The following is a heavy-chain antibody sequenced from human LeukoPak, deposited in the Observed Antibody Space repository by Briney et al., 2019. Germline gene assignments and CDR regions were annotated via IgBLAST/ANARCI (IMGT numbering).Heavy chain of an antibody. CDR3: AKEGLLRNFDY. Sequence: GGSLRLSCAASGFTFDDYAMHWVRQAPGKGLEWVSGISWNSGSIGYADSVKGRFTISRDNAKNSLYLQMSSLRAEDMALYYCAKEGLLRNFDYWGQGTLVTVSS. V-gene: IGHV3-9*03. CDR2: ISWNSGSI. D-gene: IGHD3-22*01. J-gene: IGHJ4*02. CDR1: GFTFDDYA.